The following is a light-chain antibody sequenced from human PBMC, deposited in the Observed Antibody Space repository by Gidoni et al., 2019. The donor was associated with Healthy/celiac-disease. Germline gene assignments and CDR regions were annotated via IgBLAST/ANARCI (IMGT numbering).Light chain of an antibody. V-gene: IGKV1-39*01. CDR1: QSISSY. CDR2: ATS. J-gene: IGKJ5*01. CDR3: QQGYSTPPKST. Sequence: DIQMTQSPSSLSASVGDRVTITCRASQSISSYLNWYPQKPGKAPKLLIYATSSLQSGVPSRFGGRESGRDFTLTIGSLQPKDCATYYGQQGYSTPPKSTFGGGTRLE.